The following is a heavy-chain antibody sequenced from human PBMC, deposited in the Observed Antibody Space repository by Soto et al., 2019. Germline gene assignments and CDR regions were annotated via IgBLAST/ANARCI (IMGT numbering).Heavy chain of an antibody. CDR2: ISSSSSTI. CDR3: ARDSGRQWLILDY. J-gene: IGHJ4*02. V-gene: IGHV3-48*01. CDR1: GFTFSNSG. D-gene: IGHD6-19*01. Sequence: EVRLVQSGGGLVQSGGSLTLSCAASGFTFSNSGMNWVRQAPGTGLEWVSYISSSSSTIYYTVSVNGRFTISRDNAKNSMYLQMNALRAEDTAVYYCARDSGRQWLILDYWGQGTLVTVSS.